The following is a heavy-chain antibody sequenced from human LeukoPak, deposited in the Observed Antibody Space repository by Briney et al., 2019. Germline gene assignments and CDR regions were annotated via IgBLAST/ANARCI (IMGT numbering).Heavy chain of an antibody. V-gene: IGHV4-34*01. Sequence: SETLSLTCAVYGGSFSGYYWSWIRQPPGKGLEWIGEINHSGSTNYNPSLKSRVTISADTSKNQFSLKLSSVTAADTAVYYCARARDWSYYYYYYGMDVWGKGTTVTVSS. J-gene: IGHJ6*04. CDR2: INHSGST. CDR3: ARARDWSYYYYYYGMDV. CDR1: GGSFSGYY. D-gene: IGHD3/OR15-3a*01.